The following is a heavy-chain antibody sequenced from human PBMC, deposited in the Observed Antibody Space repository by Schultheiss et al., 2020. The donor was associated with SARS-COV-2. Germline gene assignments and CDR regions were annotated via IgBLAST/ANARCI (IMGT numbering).Heavy chain of an antibody. CDR1: GFTFSSYA. J-gene: IGHJ6*02. CDR3: ASCGASCHYYGMDV. D-gene: IGHD2-2*01. CDR2: ITWNSGSI. V-gene: IGHV3-23*01. Sequence: GGSLRLSCAASGFTFSSYAMSWVRQAPGKGLEWVSSITWNSGSIGYADSVKGRFTISRDNSKNTLYLQMNSLRAEDTAVYYCASCGASCHYYGMDVWGQGTTVTVSS.